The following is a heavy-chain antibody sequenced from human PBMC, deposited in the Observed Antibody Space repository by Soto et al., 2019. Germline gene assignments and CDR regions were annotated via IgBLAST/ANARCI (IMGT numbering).Heavy chain of an antibody. D-gene: IGHD2-15*01. J-gene: IGHJ3*02. CDR1: GGSISSGGDY. Sequence: SETLSLTCTVSGGSISSGGDYWSWIHQHPGKVLEWIVYIYYSGSTYYNPSLKSRVTISLDTSNNQFSLKLSSVTAAYTSVYYCARDCSGGSCYHAFDIWGQGTMVTVSS. CDR3: ARDCSGGSCYHAFDI. CDR2: IYYSGST. V-gene: IGHV4-31*03.